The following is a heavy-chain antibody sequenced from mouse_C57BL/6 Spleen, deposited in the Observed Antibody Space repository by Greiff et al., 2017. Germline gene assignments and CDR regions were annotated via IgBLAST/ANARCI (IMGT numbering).Heavy chain of an antibody. CDR1: DYAFRSSW. D-gene: IGHD2-3*01. Sequence: VQLQQSGPELVQPGASVKISCKSSDYAFRSSWMNWVQQRPGKGLAWIGRIYPGDGDTNYTGTFKGKATLTADKSSSTAYMQLSSLTSEDSAVYCCARTIDDGYALGDWGQGTTLTVAS. J-gene: IGHJ2*01. V-gene: IGHV1-82*01. CDR3: ARTIDDGYALGD. CDR2: IYPGDGDT.